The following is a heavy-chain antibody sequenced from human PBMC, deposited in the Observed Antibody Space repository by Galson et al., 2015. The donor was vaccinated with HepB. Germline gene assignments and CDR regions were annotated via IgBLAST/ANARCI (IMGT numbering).Heavy chain of an antibody. V-gene: IGHV1-69*13. CDR3: AREANGWYVGGGWFDP. CDR1: GGTFSSYA. J-gene: IGHJ5*02. D-gene: IGHD6-19*01. CDR2: IIPIFGTA. Sequence: SVKVSCKASGGTFSSYAISWVRRAPGQGLEWMGGIIPIFGTANYAQKFQGRVTITADESTSTAYMELSSLRSEDTAVYYCAREANGWYVGGGWFDPWGQGTLVTVSS.